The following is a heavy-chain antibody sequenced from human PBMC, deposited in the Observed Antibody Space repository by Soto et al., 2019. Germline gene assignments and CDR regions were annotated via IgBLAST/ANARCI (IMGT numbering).Heavy chain of an antibody. CDR2: IYHGGST. D-gene: IGHD3-9*01. J-gene: IGHJ3*02. Sequence: SETLSLTFAVSGGSITSGGFSWSWIRQPPGKGLEWIGYIYHGGSTYYNPSLKSRVTISVDRSKNQFSLELSSVTAADTAVYYCARVNFDWLLSHTFDIWGRGSMVTVSS. V-gene: IGHV4-30-2*01. CDR3: ARVNFDWLLSHTFDI. CDR1: GGSITSGGFS.